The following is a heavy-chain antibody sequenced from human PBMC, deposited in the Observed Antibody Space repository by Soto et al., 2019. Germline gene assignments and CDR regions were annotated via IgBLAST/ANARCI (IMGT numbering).Heavy chain of an antibody. Sequence: GSVRLSCASSGFTFSSYWMHWVRQAPGKGLVWVSRINPDGSATNYADSVKGRFTISRDNAKNTLYLQMNSLRAEDTAVFYCGRGGSDSPMAPGYWGQGTLVTVSS. CDR1: GFTFSSYW. J-gene: IGHJ4*02. D-gene: IGHD5-18*01. V-gene: IGHV3-74*01. CDR3: GRGGSDSPMAPGY. CDR2: INPDGSAT.